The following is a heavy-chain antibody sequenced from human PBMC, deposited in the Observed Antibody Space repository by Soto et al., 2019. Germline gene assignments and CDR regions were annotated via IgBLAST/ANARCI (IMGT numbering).Heavy chain of an antibody. J-gene: IGHJ4*02. CDR3: ATAYFVWSSEQPYYFDY. D-gene: IGHD3-16*01. Sequence: EVQLLDSGGGLVQPRGSLRLSCAASGFTFSNYAMTWVRQGPGKGLEWVSGISGSGGRSYYADSVKGRFTISRDNSKSTLYSQMNSLRAEDTAVYYCATAYFVWSSEQPYYFDYWGQGTLVTVSS. V-gene: IGHV3-23*01. CDR1: GFTFSNYA. CDR2: ISGSGGRS.